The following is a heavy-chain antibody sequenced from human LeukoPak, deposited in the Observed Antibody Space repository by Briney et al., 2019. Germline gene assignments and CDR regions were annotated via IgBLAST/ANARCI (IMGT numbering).Heavy chain of an antibody. CDR2: INPSGGST. CDR3: ARDAHGAKFDY. V-gene: IGHV1-46*01. Sequence: GASVKVSRKAAGYTFTSYYMHRVRQPHAQGLEWMGIINPSGGSTSYAQKFQGRVTMTRDTSTSTVYMELSSLRSEDTAVYYCARDAHGAKFDYWGQGTLVTVSS. J-gene: IGHJ4*02. CDR1: GYTFTSYY.